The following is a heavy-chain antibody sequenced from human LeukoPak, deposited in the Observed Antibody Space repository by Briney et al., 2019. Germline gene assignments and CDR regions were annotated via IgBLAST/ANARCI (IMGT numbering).Heavy chain of an antibody. CDR3: ARNVGHFYYDGSGSELYYYYYLDV. CDR2: MSANSGNA. V-gene: IGHV1-8*02. J-gene: IGHJ6*03. D-gene: IGHD3-22*01. Sequence: ASVKVSCKASGNTFISDEINWVRQATGQGLEWMGWMSANSGNAASAQKFQGRLTMTRNTSISTAYMELSSLNSDDTAVYYCARNVGHFYYDGSGSELYYYYYLDVWGKGTTVTVSS. CDR1: GNTFISDE.